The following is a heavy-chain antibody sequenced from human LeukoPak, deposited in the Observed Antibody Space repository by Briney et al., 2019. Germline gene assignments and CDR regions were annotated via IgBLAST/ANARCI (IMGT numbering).Heavy chain of an antibody. CDR1: GGTFSSYA. J-gene: IGHJ3*02. CDR3: ARGYYYDSSGYYGLDAFDI. D-gene: IGHD3-22*01. Sequence: GASVKVSCKASGGTFSSYAISWVRQAPGQGLEWMGGIIPIFGTANYAQKFQGRVTITADESTSTAYMELSSLRSEDTAVYYCARGYYYDSSGYYGLDAFDIWGQGTIVTVSS. CDR2: IIPIFGTA. V-gene: IGHV1-69*01.